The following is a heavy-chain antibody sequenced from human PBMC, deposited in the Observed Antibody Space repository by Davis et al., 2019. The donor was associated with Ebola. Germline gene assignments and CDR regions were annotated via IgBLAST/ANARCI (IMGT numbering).Heavy chain of an antibody. CDR1: GFVFRNYV. Sequence: GESLKISCAASGFVFRNYVMSWVRQAPGKGLEWVSTLGTSADTYYADSVKGRFTISRDNSKNTLYLQMNGLRAEDTAVYYCARDTYYYYNTMDVWGKGTTVTVSS. CDR3: ARDTYYYYNTMDV. V-gene: IGHV3-23*01. CDR2: LGTSADT. J-gene: IGHJ6*04.